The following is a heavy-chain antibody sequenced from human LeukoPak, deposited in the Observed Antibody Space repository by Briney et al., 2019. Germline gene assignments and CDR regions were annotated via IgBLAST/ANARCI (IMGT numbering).Heavy chain of an antibody. CDR3: ARDRTDIVVVVAATSLDY. CDR1: GFTFSSYS. J-gene: IGHJ4*02. CDR2: ISSSSSYI. D-gene: IGHD2-15*01. V-gene: IGHV3-21*01. Sequence: GSLKLSCAASGFTFSSYSMNWVRQAPGKGLEWVSSISSSSSYIYYADSVKGRFTISRDNAKNSLYLQMNSLRAEDTAVYYCARDRTDIVVVVAATSLDYWGQGTLVTVSS.